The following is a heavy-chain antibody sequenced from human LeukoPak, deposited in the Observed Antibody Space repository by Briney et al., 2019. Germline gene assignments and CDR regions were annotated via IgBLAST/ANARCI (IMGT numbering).Heavy chain of an antibody. Sequence: SETLSLTCAVYGGSFSGYYWSWIRQPPGKGLEWIGEINHSGSTNYNPSLKSRVTISVDTSKNQFSLKLSSVTAADTAVYYCARGNSAPDYYYYYYMDVWGKGTTVTISS. CDR2: INHSGST. J-gene: IGHJ6*03. D-gene: IGHD2-2*01. CDR1: GGSFSGYY. V-gene: IGHV4-34*01. CDR3: ARGNSAPDYYYYYYMDV.